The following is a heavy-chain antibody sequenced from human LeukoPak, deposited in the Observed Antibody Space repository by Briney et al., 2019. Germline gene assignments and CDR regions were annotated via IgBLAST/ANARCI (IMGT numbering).Heavy chain of an antibody. V-gene: IGHV4-38-2*02. CDR3: ARGERSGGSCPTALDY. Sequence: PSETLSLTCTVSGYSISSGYYWGWIRQPPGKGLEWTGSIYHSGSTYYNPSLKSRVTISVDTSKNQFSLKLSSVTAADTAVYYCARGERSGGSCPTALDYWGQGTLVTVSS. J-gene: IGHJ4*02. D-gene: IGHD2-15*01. CDR1: GYSISSGYY. CDR2: IYHSGST.